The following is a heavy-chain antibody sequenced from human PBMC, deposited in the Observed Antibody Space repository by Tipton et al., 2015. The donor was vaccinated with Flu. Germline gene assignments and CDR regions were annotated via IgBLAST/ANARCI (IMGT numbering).Heavy chain of an antibody. CDR1: GGSISNDY. CDR3: ARGDGYNFDY. J-gene: IGHJ4*02. CDR2: IYHTGNF. V-gene: IGHV4-59*08. Sequence: LRLSCTVSGGSISNDYWSWIRQPPGKGLEWIGYIYHTGNFNYNPSLKSRVTISVDTSKNQFSLKLRSVTAADTAVYYCARGDGYNFDYWGQGTLVTVSS. D-gene: IGHD5-24*01.